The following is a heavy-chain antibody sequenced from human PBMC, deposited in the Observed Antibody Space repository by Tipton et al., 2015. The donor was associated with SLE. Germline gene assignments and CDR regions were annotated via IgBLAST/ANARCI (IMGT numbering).Heavy chain of an antibody. CDR2: IRYSGNYE. CDR3: VKDLQPIVGASAGAY. J-gene: IGHJ4*02. V-gene: IGHV3-30*02. CDR1: GFTFSLYG. Sequence: SGFTFSLYGMHWVRQAPGKGLEWVAFIRYSGNYEYYVDSVKGRFTISRDNSKNSLYLQMNSLRAEDTALYYCVKDLQPIVGASAGAYWGQGTLVTVSS. D-gene: IGHD1-26*01.